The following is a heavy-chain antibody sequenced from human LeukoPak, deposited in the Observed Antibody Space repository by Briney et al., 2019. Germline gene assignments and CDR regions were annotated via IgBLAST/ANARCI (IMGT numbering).Heavy chain of an antibody. CDR3: AKDDTRDSSGSLWDWIDF. D-gene: IGHD3-22*01. CDR1: GFTFSSYG. J-gene: IGHJ4*02. CDR2: ISGSDAST. Sequence: GGSLRLSCASSGFTFSSYGMSGVRQAPGKGREGVSAISGSDASTQSADSVKGRFTISREHSKNRLNVQMKRLRPEVTVVYYCAKDDTRDSSGSLWDWIDFWGQGTLVTVSS. V-gene: IGHV3-23*01.